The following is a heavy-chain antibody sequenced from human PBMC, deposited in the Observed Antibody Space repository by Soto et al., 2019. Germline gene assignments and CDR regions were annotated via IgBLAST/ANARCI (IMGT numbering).Heavy chain of an antibody. D-gene: IGHD3-22*01. CDR2: IKKDGAED. J-gene: IGHJ5*02. CDR3: ARGQGYDSRVFDP. CDR1: GFTFGLYW. V-gene: IGHV3-7*03. Sequence: PGGSLRLSCVASGFTFGLYWMNWVREAPGKGLEWVAAIKKDGAEDYYADSVRGRFTITRHNAENSVFLQMNSLRVEDTAVYYCARGQGYDSRVFDPWGQGTLVTVSS.